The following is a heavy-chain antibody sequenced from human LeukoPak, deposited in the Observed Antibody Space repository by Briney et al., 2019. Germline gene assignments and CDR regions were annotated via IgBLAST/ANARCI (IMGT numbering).Heavy chain of an antibody. V-gene: IGHV3-7*04. CDR1: GFSVSNNY. CDR3: ARLGIVSTGDSNWFDP. Sequence: PGGSLRLSCAASGFSVSNNYMSWVRQAPGKGLEWVASIKYDGSVKLYVDSLKGRFTISRDNAKNSLYLQMNSLRAEDTAVYYCARLGIVSTGDSNWFDPWGQGTLVTVSS. J-gene: IGHJ5*02. D-gene: IGHD6-13*01. CDR2: IKYDGSVK.